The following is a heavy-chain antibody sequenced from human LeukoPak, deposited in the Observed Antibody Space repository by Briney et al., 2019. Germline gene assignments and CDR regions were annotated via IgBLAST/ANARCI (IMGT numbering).Heavy chain of an antibody. CDR2: IIYDATNK. CDR1: GFTFSRYA. D-gene: IGHD3-22*01. CDR3: ATPTFWAYYYDSSGSHAFDI. Sequence: GGSLRLSCVASGFTFSRYAMHWVRQAPGKGLEWVAVIIYDATNKYYADSVKGRFTISRDNSKNTLYLQMNSLRAEDTAVYYCATPTFWAYYYDSSGSHAFDIWGQGTMVTVSS. V-gene: IGHV3-30-3*01. J-gene: IGHJ3*02.